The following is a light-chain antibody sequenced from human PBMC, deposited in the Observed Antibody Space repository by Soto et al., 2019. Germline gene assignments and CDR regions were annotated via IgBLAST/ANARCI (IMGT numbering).Light chain of an antibody. V-gene: IGKV3-20*01. CDR1: QSVSSSY. J-gene: IGKJ1*01. CDR2: GAS. CDR3: QQYGSPPS. Sequence: EIVLTQSPGTLSLSPGERDTLSCRASQSVSSSYLAWYQQKPGQAPRLLIYGASSRATGVPDRFSGSGSGTDFTLTISRLEPEDFAVYYCQQYGSPPSFGQGTKVDIK.